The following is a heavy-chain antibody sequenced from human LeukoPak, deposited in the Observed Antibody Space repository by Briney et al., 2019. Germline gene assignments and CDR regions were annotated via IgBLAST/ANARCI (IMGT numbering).Heavy chain of an antibody. D-gene: IGHD3-3*01. CDR3: AKAGDFWSGYNY. CDR1: GFTFSSYW. Sequence: GGSLRLSCVASGFTFSSYWMHWVRQDPRKGLEWVSAISGSGGSTYYADSVKGRFTISRDNSKNTLYLQMNSLRAEDTAVYYCAKAGDFWSGYNYWGQGTLVTVSS. J-gene: IGHJ4*02. V-gene: IGHV3-23*01. CDR2: ISGSGGST.